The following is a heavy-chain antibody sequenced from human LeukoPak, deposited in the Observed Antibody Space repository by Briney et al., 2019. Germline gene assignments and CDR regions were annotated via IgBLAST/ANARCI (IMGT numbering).Heavy chain of an antibody. CDR1: GFTFSSYW. V-gene: IGHV3-7*01. J-gene: IGHJ5*02. CDR3: AREGYCSSTSCHKKFDP. CDR2: IKQDGSEK. D-gene: IGHD2-2*01. Sequence: GGSLRLSCAASGFTFSSYWMSWVRQAPGKGLEWVANIKQDGSEKYYVDSVKGRFTISRDNAKNSLYLQMNSLRAEDTAVYYCAREGYCSSTSCHKKFDPWGPGTLVTVSS.